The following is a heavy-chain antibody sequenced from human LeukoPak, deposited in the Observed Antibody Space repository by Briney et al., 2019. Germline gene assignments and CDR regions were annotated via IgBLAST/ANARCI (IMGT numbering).Heavy chain of an antibody. V-gene: IGHV3-23*01. J-gene: IGHJ5*02. CDR3: AKDEDRTVVTRISGGYNWFDP. Sequence: TGGSLRLSCAASGFSFSSYAMNWVRQAPGKGLEWVSGILGGGESTFYADSVMGRFTISRDNSKNTLYLQMNSLRAEDTAVYYCAKDEDRTVVTRISGGYNWFDPWGQGTLVTVSS. D-gene: IGHD4-23*01. CDR1: GFSFSSYA. CDR2: ILGGGEST.